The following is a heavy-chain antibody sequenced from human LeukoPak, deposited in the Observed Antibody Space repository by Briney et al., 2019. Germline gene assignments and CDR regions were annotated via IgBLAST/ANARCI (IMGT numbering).Heavy chain of an antibody. CDR3: AGRAQGPNWNDGNWFDP. CDR2: INPGDSYI. Sequence: GESLKISCKGSGYSFSSYWIGWVRQMPGKGLEWMGIINPGDSYIRYGPSFQGQITISVDKSIKTAYLQWGSLKASDTAIYYCAGRAQGPNWNDGNWFDPWGQGTLVTVFS. D-gene: IGHD1-20*01. CDR1: GYSFSSYW. V-gene: IGHV5-51*01. J-gene: IGHJ5*02.